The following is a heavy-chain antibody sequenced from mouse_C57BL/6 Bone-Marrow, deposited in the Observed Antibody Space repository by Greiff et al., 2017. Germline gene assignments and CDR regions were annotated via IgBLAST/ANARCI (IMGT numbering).Heavy chain of an antibody. J-gene: IGHJ4*01. CDR2: SRNKANDYTT. CDR3: ARDAMDY. Sequence: EVNVVESGGGLVQSGRSLRLSCATSGFTFSDFYMEWVRQAPGKGLEWIAASRNKANDYTTEYSASVKGRFIVSRDTSQSILYLQMNALRAEDTAIYYCARDAMDYWGQGTSVTVSS. CDR1: GFTFSDFY. V-gene: IGHV7-1*01.